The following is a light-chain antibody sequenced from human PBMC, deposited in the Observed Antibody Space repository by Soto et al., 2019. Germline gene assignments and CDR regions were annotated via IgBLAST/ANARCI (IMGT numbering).Light chain of an antibody. Sequence: QSALTQPRSVSGSPGQSVTISCTGTSSDVGGYNYVSWYQQHPGKAPKLMIYDVSKRPSGVHDRFSGSKSGNTASLTISGLQAEDEADYYCCSYAVSYTLVFGGGTKLTVL. J-gene: IGLJ2*01. CDR3: CSYAVSYTLV. CDR2: DVS. CDR1: SSDVGGYNY. V-gene: IGLV2-11*01.